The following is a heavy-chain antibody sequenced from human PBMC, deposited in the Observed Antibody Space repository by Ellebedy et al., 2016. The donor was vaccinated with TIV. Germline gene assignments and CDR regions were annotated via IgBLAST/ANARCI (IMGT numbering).Heavy chain of an antibody. CDR1: GGSISSYY. Sequence: MPSETLSLTCTVSGGSISSYYWSWIRQHPGKGMEWIGYIYYSGSTYYNPSLKSRVTISVDTSKNQFYLKLSSVTAADTAVYYCARTYCSGGSCYFDAFDIWGQGTMVTVSS. D-gene: IGHD2-15*01. J-gene: IGHJ3*02. V-gene: IGHV4-59*06. CDR3: ARTYCSGGSCYFDAFDI. CDR2: IYYSGST.